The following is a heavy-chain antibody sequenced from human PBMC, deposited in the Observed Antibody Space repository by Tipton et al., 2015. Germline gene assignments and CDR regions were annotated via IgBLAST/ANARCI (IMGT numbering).Heavy chain of an antibody. J-gene: IGHJ4*02. V-gene: IGHV4-38-2*01. CDR2: ISHSGNT. Sequence: TLSLTCAVSAYSISSDYYWGWIRQPPEKGLEWIGSISHSGNTYYNPSLKSRVTMSRDTSKNQFSLKLTSVTAADTAVYCCACQDYDSLTRDYQTVDYWGQGTLVTVSS. CDR3: ACQDYDSLTRDYQTVDY. D-gene: IGHD3-9*01. CDR1: AYSISSDYY.